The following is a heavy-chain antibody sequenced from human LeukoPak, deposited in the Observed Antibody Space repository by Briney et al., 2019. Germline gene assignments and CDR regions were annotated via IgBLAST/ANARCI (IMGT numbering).Heavy chain of an antibody. J-gene: IGHJ4*02. CDR1: GSSISSSSYY. Sequence: SETLSLTCTVSGSSISSSSYYWGWIRQPPGKGLEWIGSIYYSGSTYYNPSLKSRVTISVDTSKNQFSLKLSSVTAADTAVYYCARDPGRYFDWFLRAGYFDYWGQGTLVTVSS. CDR2: IYYSGST. V-gene: IGHV4-39*07. CDR3: ARDPGRYFDWFLRAGYFDY. D-gene: IGHD3-9*01.